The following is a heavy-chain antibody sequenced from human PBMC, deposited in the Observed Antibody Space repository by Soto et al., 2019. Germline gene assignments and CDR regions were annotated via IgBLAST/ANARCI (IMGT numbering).Heavy chain of an antibody. CDR2: ISGSGGST. Sequence: GGSLRLSCAASGFTVSSYAMSWVRQAPGKGLEWVSAISGSGGSTYYADSVKGRFTISRDNSKNTLYLQMNSLRAEDTAVYYCARQLWLYYFDYWGQGTLVTVSS. D-gene: IGHD5-18*01. CDR3: ARQLWLYYFDY. V-gene: IGHV3-23*01. J-gene: IGHJ4*02. CDR1: GFTVSSYA.